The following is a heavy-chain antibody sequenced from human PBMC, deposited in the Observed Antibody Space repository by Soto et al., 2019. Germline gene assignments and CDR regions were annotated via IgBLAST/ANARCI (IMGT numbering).Heavy chain of an antibody. V-gene: IGHV3-30-3*01. D-gene: IGHD5-18*01. CDR2: ISYDGSNK. Sequence: VAVISYDGSNKYYADSVKGRFTISRDNSKNTLYLQMNSLRAEDTAVYYCARDRGTAMATYYFDYWGQGTLVTVSS. CDR3: ARDRGTAMATYYFDY. J-gene: IGHJ4*02.